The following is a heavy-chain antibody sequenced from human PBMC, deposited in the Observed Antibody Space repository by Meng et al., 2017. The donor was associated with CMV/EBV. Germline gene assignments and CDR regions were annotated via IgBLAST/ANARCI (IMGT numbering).Heavy chain of an antibody. J-gene: IGHJ4*02. CDR3: ARDPLCGALDY. V-gene: IGHV3-7*01. CDR1: GFTFSGLTFSGSR. CDR2: ISGDGGHV. Sequence: GESLKISCAASGFTFSGLTFSGSRMSWVRQTPGKGLEWVADISGDGGHVLYVDSLKGRFTISRDNAQNSVYLQMNSLRAEDSAVYYCARDPLCGALDYWGQGTLVTVSS. D-gene: IGHD2-2*01.